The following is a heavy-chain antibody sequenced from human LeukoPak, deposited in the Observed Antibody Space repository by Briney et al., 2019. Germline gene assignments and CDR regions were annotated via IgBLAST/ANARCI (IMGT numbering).Heavy chain of an antibody. Sequence: SETLSLTCTVSGGSISSSTYYWGWIRQPPGKGLEWVGSGYYSGGTYYNPSLKSRVTISVDTSNNYFSLKLGSVTAADTAVYYCARHGGNYYDSSGYFDVWGHGTTVTVSS. J-gene: IGHJ6*02. D-gene: IGHD3-22*01. CDR1: GGSISSSTYY. V-gene: IGHV4-39*01. CDR3: ARHGGNYYDSSGYFDV. CDR2: GYYSGGT.